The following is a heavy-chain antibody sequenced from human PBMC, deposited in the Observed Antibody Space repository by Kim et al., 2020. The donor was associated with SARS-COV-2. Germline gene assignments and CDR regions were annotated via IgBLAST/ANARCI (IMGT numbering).Heavy chain of an antibody. D-gene: IGHD3-9*01. Sequence: GGSLRLSCAASGFTFSSYEMNWVRQAPGKGLEWVSYISSSGSTIYYADSVKGRFTISRDNTKNSLYLQMNSLRAEDTAVYYCARDQVLRYFDWFSTMEKSDAFDIWGQGTMVTVSS. CDR1: GFTFSSYE. J-gene: IGHJ3*02. CDR2: ISSSGSTI. V-gene: IGHV3-48*03. CDR3: ARDQVLRYFDWFSTMEKSDAFDI.